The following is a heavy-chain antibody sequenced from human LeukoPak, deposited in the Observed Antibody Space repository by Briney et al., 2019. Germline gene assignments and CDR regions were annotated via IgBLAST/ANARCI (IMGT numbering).Heavy chain of an antibody. V-gene: IGHV4-38-2*02. D-gene: IGHD5-24*01. CDR2: IYHSGST. Sequence: PSETLSLTCTVSGYSISSGYYWGWIRQPPGKGLEWIGSIYHSGSTYYNPSLKSRVTISVDTSKNQISLSLSSVTAADTAVYFCATSQWLAFDYWGQGTLVTVSS. CDR3: ATSQWLAFDY. CDR1: GYSISSGYY. J-gene: IGHJ4*02.